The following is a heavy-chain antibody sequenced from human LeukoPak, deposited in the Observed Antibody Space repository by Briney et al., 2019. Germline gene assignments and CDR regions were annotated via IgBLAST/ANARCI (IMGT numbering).Heavy chain of an antibody. CDR2: ISGGGGGT. Sequence: GGSLRLSCAASGFTFSNYAMSWVRQAPGKGLEWVSFISGGGGGTYYADSVKGRLTISRDNSNTTVSLQMNSLGAEDTAVYYCARGDGYNHASDHWGQGTLVTVSS. J-gene: IGHJ4*02. V-gene: IGHV3-23*01. CDR3: ARGDGYNHASDH. D-gene: IGHD5-24*01. CDR1: GFTFSNYA.